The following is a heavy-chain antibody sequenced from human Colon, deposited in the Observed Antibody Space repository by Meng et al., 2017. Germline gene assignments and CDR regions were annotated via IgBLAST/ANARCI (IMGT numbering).Heavy chain of an antibody. CDR2: MVHSGTT. CDR1: VGSVNSCMSY. D-gene: IGHD6-19*01. Sequence: SGSLLGRRSDTFSPTCMCSVGSVNSCMSYWSWIRQPTVKVMELIAYMVHSGTTKYNPSLKSRVSMSVDTTKNQFYLKLTSVTVADTAVFYCARLIAGWPFYFDYWGQGILVTVSS. CDR3: ARLIAGWPFYFDY. J-gene: IGHJ4*02. V-gene: IGHV4-61*01.